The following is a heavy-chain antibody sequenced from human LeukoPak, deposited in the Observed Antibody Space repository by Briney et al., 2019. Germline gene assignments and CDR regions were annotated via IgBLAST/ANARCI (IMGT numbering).Heavy chain of an antibody. Sequence: GGSLRLACAASGFTFSSYAMSWVRQAPGKGLEWVSAISGSGGSTYYADSGKGRFTISRDNSKKTLYLQMSRLRAEETAVYYCAKALYAYGSGYDYWGQGTLVTVSS. J-gene: IGHJ4*02. CDR1: GFTFSSYA. D-gene: IGHD3-10*01. V-gene: IGHV3-23*01. CDR2: ISGSGGST. CDR3: AKALYAYGSGYDY.